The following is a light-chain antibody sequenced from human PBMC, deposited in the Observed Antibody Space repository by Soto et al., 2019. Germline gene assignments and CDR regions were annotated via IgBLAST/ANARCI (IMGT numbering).Light chain of an antibody. CDR3: PKYNSAPCT. CDR2: AAS. J-gene: IGKJ1*01. CDR1: QGISNY. V-gene: IGKV1-27*01. Sequence: DIQVTESRSSLSATERDKVTITCRASQGISNYLGWDQQKPGKVPKLLIYAASTLQSGVPSRFSGSGPGTDFPLTICSLQPEDGATYYCPKYNSAPCTFAQGAKVDIK.